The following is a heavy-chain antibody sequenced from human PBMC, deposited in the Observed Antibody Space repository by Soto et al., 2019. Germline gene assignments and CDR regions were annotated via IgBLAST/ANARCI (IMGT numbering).Heavy chain of an antibody. V-gene: IGHV3-7*01. CDR3: ASAYNWNYLDNWFDP. CDR2: IKQDGSEK. J-gene: IGHJ5*02. D-gene: IGHD1-7*01. CDR1: GFTFSSYW. Sequence: GGSLRLSCAASGFTFSSYWMSWVRQAPGKGLEWVANIKQDGSEKYYVDSVKGRFTISRDNAKNSLYLQMNSLRAEDTAVYYRASAYNWNYLDNWFDPWGQGTLVTVSS.